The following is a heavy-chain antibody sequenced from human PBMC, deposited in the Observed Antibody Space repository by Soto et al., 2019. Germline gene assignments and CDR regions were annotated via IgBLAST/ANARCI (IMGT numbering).Heavy chain of an antibody. V-gene: IGHV3-23*01. Sequence: EVQMLESGGGLVQPGGSLRLSCAASGFTFSSYAMSWVRQAPGKGLEWVSAISGSDGSTFYADSVKGRFTISRDDSKNTLFLQMNSLRAEATAVYRCAKGPGMYSDFDCWGQGTLVTVSS. CDR1: GFTFSSYA. D-gene: IGHD2-8*01. CDR3: AKGPGMYSDFDC. CDR2: ISGSDGST. J-gene: IGHJ4*02.